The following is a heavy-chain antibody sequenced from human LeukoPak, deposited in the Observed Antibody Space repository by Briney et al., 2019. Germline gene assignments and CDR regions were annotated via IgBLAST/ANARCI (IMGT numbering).Heavy chain of an antibody. CDR1: GGSFSGYY. J-gene: IGHJ4*02. CDR2: INHSGST. Sequence: PSETLSLTCAVSGGSFSGYYWSWIRQPPGKGLEWIGEINHSGSTNYNPSLKSRVTISVDTSKNQFSLKLSSVTAADTAVYYCARGRPRGYSYGFAPALDYWGQGTLVTVSS. CDR3: ARGRPRGYSYGFAPALDY. D-gene: IGHD5-18*01. V-gene: IGHV4-34*01.